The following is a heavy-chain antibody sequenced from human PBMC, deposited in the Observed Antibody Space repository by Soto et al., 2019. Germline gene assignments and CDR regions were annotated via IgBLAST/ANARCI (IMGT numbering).Heavy chain of an antibody. V-gene: IGHV4-31*01. D-gene: IGHD3-10*01. CDR2: IYYRGST. CDR3: ARDRAGTGGMDG. Sequence: QVQLQESGPGLVKPSQTLSLTCTVSGGSISSGGYYWSWIRQHPGKGLEWIGYIYYRGSTYYNPSLKSQVTLSVDTSKNQFSLKLSAVTAAETAVYYWARDRAGTGGMDGWGKGTTVTVSS. CDR1: GGSISSGGYY. J-gene: IGHJ6*04.